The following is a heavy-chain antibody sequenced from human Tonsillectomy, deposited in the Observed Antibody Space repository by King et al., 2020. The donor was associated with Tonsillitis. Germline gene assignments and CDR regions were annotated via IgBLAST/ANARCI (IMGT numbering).Heavy chain of an antibody. Sequence: VQLVESGGGVVQPGGPLRLSCAASGFTSSTFGLHWVRQAPGKGREWGAFIRYDGSIKYYADSVKGRFTISRDNSKNTLFLQMNSLRAEDTAVYYCAKEGENDSSGAFDYWGQGTLVTVSS. J-gene: IGHJ4*02. D-gene: IGHD3-22*01. CDR1: GFTSSTFG. CDR2: IRYDGSIK. CDR3: AKEGENDSSGAFDY. V-gene: IGHV3-30*02.